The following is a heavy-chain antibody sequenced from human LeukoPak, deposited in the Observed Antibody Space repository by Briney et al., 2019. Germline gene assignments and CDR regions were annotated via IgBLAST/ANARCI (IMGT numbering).Heavy chain of an antibody. CDR1: GFTFSSYA. CDR3: ARDAVAGPFDY. Sequence: PGRSLRLSCAASGFTFSSYAMHWVRQAPGKGLEWVAVISYDGSNKYYADSVKGRFTISRDNSKNTLYPQMNSLRAEDTAVYYCARDAVAGPFDYWGQGTLVTVSS. D-gene: IGHD6-19*01. V-gene: IGHV3-30*04. J-gene: IGHJ4*02. CDR2: ISYDGSNK.